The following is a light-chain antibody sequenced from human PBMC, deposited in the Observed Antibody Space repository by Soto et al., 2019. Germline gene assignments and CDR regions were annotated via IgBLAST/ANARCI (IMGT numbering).Light chain of an antibody. Sequence: QPVLTQSPSASASLGASVKLTCTLSSGHSSYAIAWHQQQPEKGPRYLMKLNSDGRHSKGDGIPDRFSGSSSGAERYLTISSLQSEDEADYHCQTWGSGTVVFGGGTKLTVL. CDR3: QTWGSGTVV. V-gene: IGLV4-69*01. J-gene: IGLJ2*01. CDR1: SGHSSYA. CDR2: LNSDGRH.